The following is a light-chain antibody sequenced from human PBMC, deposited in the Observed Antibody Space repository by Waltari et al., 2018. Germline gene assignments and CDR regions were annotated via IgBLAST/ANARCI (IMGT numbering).Light chain of an antibody. CDR3: AAWDDSLSGLYV. V-gene: IGLV1-47*01. J-gene: IGLJ1*01. Sequence: QSVLTQPPSASGTPGQRVTISCSATSSNIGSNYVYWYQQLPGTAPKLLIYRNNQRPSGVPDRFSGSKSGTSASLAISGLRSEDEADYYCAAWDDSLSGLYVFGTGTKVTVL. CDR2: RNN. CDR1: SSNIGSNY.